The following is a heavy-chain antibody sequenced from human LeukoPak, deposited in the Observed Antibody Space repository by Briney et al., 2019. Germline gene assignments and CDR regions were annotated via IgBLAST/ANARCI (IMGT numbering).Heavy chain of an antibody. CDR1: GFTDG. J-gene: IGHJ4*02. D-gene: IGHD6-13*01. V-gene: IGHV3-23*01. CDR3: ARETWAAARYFDY. Sequence: QTGGSLRLSCAASGFTDGMTWVRQAPGKGLKWVSAISGSGDSTFYADSVKGRFTISRDNSKNTLYLQMNSPRAEDTAVYYCARETWAAARYFDYWGQGTLVTVSS. CDR2: ISGSGDST.